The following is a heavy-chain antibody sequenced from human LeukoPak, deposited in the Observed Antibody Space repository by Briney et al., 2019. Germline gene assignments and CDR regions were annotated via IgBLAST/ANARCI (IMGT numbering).Heavy chain of an antibody. V-gene: IGHV3-23*01. CDR1: GFTLSSYA. Sequence: GGSLRLSCASSGFTLSSYAMSWVRQAPGKGLEWVSAISGSGGSTYYADSVKGRFTISRDNSKNTLYLQMNSLRAEDTAVYYCARSAQWRLTSDAFDIWGQGTMVTVSS. J-gene: IGHJ3*02. CDR2: ISGSGGST. CDR3: ARSAQWRLTSDAFDI. D-gene: IGHD6-19*01.